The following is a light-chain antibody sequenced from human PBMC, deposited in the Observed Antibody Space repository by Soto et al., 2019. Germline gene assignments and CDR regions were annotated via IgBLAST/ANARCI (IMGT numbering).Light chain of an antibody. CDR1: QGISNY. V-gene: IGKV1-27*01. Sequence: DIQMTQSPSSLSASVGDRVTITCRASQGISNYLAWYQQIPGKVPKLLISAASTLQSGVPSRFSGSGSGTDFTLTISSLQREDVATYYCQKYTNVPAFGGGTQVEIK. J-gene: IGKJ4*01. CDR2: AAS. CDR3: QKYTNVPA.